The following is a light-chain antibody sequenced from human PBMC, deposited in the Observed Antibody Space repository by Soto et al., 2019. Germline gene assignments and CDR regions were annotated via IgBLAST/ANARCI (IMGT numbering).Light chain of an antibody. CDR2: GAS. V-gene: IGKV1-39*01. CDR1: ESINNY. Sequence: IQTTQSPSSLSASLGDTVTITCRASESINNYLNWYQQKPGKAPKLLIYGASSLQSGVPSRFSGSGSGTDFTLTISSLQPEDFATYFCQQSSSDRQTFGQGTKVDI. CDR3: QQSSSDRQT. J-gene: IGKJ1*01.